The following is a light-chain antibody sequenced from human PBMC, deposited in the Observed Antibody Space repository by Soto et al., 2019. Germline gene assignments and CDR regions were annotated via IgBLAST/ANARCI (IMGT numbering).Light chain of an antibody. V-gene: IGKV3-15*01. CDR3: QQGHNWPLT. Sequence: EIVMTQSPATLSVSPGESATLSCRASQSISSELAWYQQKPGQPPRLLIYGASTRATGVPARFTGSGSGSDFTLTISGLQSEDFAVYYGQQGHNWPLTVGQGTRREI. CDR1: QSISSE. J-gene: IGKJ2*01. CDR2: GAS.